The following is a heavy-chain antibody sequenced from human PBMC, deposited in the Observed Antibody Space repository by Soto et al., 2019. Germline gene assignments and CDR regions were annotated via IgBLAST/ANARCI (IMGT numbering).Heavy chain of an antibody. Sequence: GGSLRLSCAASGFTFRSYGMHWVRQAPGKGLEWVAVIWYDGSNKFYADSVKGRFIISRDNSKNTLYLQMNSLRAEDTAVYYCARASGGYDYRGDYWGQGTLVTVSS. J-gene: IGHJ4*02. V-gene: IGHV3-33*01. CDR3: ARASGGYDYRGDY. CDR1: GFTFRSYG. D-gene: IGHD5-12*01. CDR2: IWYDGSNK.